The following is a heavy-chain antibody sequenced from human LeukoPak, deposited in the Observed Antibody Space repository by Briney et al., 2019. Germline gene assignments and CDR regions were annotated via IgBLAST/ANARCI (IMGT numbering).Heavy chain of an antibody. CDR1: GFTFSSYG. J-gene: IGHJ4*02. CDR2: ISYDGSNK. D-gene: IGHD3-10*01. Sequence: PGGSLRLSCAASGFTFSSYGMHWVRQAPGKGLEWVAVISYDGSNKYYADSVKGRFTISRDNSKNTLYLQMNSLGAEDTAVYYCAKPADYYGSGRYYDYWGQGTLVTVSS. V-gene: IGHV3-30*18. CDR3: AKPADYYGSGRYYDY.